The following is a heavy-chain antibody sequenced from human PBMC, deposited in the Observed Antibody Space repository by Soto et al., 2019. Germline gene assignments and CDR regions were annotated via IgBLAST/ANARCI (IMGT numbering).Heavy chain of an antibody. Sequence: QVQLQESGPGLVKPSGTLSLTCAVSGGSISSSNWWSWVRQPPGKGLEWIGAIYHSGSTNYNPSLKSRATLPVDKPSNQFSLKLSSVPAADTAVYYCARAPHPLHQQLVRDWGQGTLVTVSS. D-gene: IGHD6-13*01. V-gene: IGHV4-4*02. CDR1: GGSISSSNW. CDR3: ARAPHPLHQQLVRD. CDR2: IYHSGST. J-gene: IGHJ4*02.